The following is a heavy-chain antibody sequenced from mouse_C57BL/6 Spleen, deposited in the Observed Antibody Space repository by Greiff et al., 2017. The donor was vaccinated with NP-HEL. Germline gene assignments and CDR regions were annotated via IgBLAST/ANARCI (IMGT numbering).Heavy chain of an antibody. CDR1: GFTFSSYA. CDR3: ARDQGDYNWYFDV. D-gene: IGHD2-4*01. J-gene: IGHJ1*03. V-gene: IGHV5-4*01. Sequence: EVKLVESGGGLVKPGGSLKLSCAASGFTFSSYAMSWVRQTPEKRLEWVATISDGGSYTYYPDNVKGRFTISRDNAKNNLYLQMSHLTSEDTAMYYCARDQGDYNWYFDVWGTGTTVTVSS. CDR2: ISDGGSYT.